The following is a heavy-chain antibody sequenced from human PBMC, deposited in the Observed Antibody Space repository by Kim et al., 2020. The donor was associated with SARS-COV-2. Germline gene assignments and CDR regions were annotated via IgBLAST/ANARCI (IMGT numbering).Heavy chain of an antibody. V-gene: IGHV4-39*07. D-gene: IGHD3-9*01. CDR2: ICYSGST. Sequence: SETMSLTCTVSGGSISSSSYYWGWIRQPPGKGLEWIGCICYSGSTYYNPSLKSRVTISVDTSKDQFSLKLRSVTAADTAVYYCARDTRGSLRYFDWLFPAAIDIWGPGTMGTLS. J-gene: IGHJ3*02. CDR3: ARDTRGSLRYFDWLFPAAIDI. CDR1: GGSISSSSYY.